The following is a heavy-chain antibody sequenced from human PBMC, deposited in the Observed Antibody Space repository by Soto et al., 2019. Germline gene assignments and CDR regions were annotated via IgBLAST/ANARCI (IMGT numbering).Heavy chain of an antibody. J-gene: IGHJ4*02. CDR3: SHGYYQYFES. D-gene: IGHD5-18*01. CDR1: GFTFSSYA. V-gene: IGHV3-64*04. Sequence: SLRLSCSASGFTFSSYAMHWVRQAPGKGLEYVSAISSNGGSTYYADSVKGRFTISRDDSENTLYLQMNSLKTEDTAVYYCSHGYYQYFESWGQGTLVTVSS. CDR2: ISSNGGST.